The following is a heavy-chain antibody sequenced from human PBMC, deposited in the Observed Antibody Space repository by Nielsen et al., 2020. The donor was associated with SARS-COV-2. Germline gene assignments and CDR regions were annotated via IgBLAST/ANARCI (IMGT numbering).Heavy chain of an antibody. D-gene: IGHD6-13*01. CDR2: TSSSSSYI. V-gene: IGHV3-21*01. J-gene: IGHJ4*02. Sequence: GGSPRLSCAASGFTFSSYSMNWVRQAPGKGLEWVSSTSSSSSYIYYADSVKGRFTISRDNAKNSLYLQMNSLRAEDTAVYYCARLGTAAGLDYWGQGTLVTVSS. CDR3: ARLGTAAGLDY. CDR1: GFTFSSYS.